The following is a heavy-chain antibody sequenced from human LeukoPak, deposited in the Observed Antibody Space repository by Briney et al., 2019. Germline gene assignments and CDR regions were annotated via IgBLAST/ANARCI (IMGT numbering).Heavy chain of an antibody. CDR1: GGTFISYA. V-gene: IGHV1-69*13. CDR3: ASAADTGRDGYNYYYY. CDR2: RIPIFGRA. D-gene: IGHD5-24*01. J-gene: IGHJ4*02. Sequence: SVKVSCKASGGTFISYASSWGRQAPGQGLEWMGGRIPIFGRANYAQKFQGRGTITSDESTRKAYMEMRSRRSEDTAVYYCASAADTGRDGYNYYYYWGQPTLVTVSS.